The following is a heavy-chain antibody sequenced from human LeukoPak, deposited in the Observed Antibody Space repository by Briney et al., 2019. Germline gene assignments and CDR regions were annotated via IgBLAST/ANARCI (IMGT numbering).Heavy chain of an antibody. Sequence: SETLSLTCAVYGGSFSGYYWSWIRQPPGRGLEWIGEINHSGSTSYKSSLKSRVTISIDTSKNQFSLKLSSVTAADTAVYYCARLTVPYYFDYWGQGTLVTVSS. CDR1: GGSFSGYY. CDR2: INHSGST. D-gene: IGHD2-21*02. J-gene: IGHJ4*02. CDR3: ARLTVPYYFDY. V-gene: IGHV4-34*01.